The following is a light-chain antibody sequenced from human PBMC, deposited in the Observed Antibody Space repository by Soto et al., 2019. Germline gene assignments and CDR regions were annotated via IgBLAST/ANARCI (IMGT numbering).Light chain of an antibody. Sequence: EIVLTHAPGTLSRPSVDLPNPSLRASQRVTSSYLAWFQQKPGQPPRVLIHGASSRANGIPDRFSGSGSGTDFTLTIRRLEPEDFAVYYCHQYGTKTPKFGQGTKVDIK. V-gene: IGKV3-20*01. CDR2: GAS. CDR1: QRVTSSY. CDR3: HQYGTKTPK. J-gene: IGKJ1*01.